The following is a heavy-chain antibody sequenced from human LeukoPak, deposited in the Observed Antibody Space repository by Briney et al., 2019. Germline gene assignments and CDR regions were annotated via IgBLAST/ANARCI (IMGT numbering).Heavy chain of an antibody. CDR1: GGTFSSYA. J-gene: IGHJ6*03. Sequence: ASVKVSCKASGGTFSSYAISWVRQAPGQGLEWMGGIIPIYGTANYAQKFQGRVTITADKSTSTAYMELSSLRSEDTAVYYCARDRIAVAGRKYYYYMDVWGKGTTVTVSS. D-gene: IGHD6-19*01. CDR2: IIPIYGTA. CDR3: ARDRIAVAGRKYYYYMDV. V-gene: IGHV1-69*06.